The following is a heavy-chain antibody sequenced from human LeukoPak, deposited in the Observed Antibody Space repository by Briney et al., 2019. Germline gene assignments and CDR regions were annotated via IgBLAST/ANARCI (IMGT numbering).Heavy chain of an antibody. CDR3: AREFGPIVAFDY. V-gene: IGHV4-59*01. CDR1: GGSISSYY. J-gene: IGHJ4*02. D-gene: IGHD3-22*01. CDR2: IYYSGST. Sequence: SETLSLTCTVSGGSISSYYWSWIRQPPGKGLEWIGYIYYSGSTNYNPSLKSRVTISVDTSKNQFSLKLSSVTAADTAVYYCAREFGPIVAFDYWGQGTLVTVSS.